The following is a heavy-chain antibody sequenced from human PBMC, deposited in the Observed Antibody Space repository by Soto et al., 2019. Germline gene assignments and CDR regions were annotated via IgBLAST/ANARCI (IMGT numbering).Heavy chain of an antibody. V-gene: IGHV3-66*01. J-gene: IGHJ6*04. CDR2: IQNDGST. D-gene: IGHD2-15*01. CDR3: TSDDVECSGGSCYGVPMDF. CDR1: GFSVTPKY. Sequence: EVQLVESGGGLVQPGGSLRLSCAASGFSVTPKYMSWVRQAPGKGLEWLSLIQNDGSTYYADYVKGRFTISPDNSENTLFLQMNSVRVEDTAVYYCTSDDVECSGGSCYGVPMDFWGKGTTVTVSA.